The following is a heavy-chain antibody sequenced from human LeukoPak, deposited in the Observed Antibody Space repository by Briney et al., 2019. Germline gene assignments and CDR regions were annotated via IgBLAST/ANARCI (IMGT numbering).Heavy chain of an antibody. CDR2: ISSSSTYI. V-gene: IGHV3-21*01. CDR1: GLTFSTYA. J-gene: IGHJ4*02. CDR3: AREPTAMIL. Sequence: GGSLRLSCAASGLTFSTYAVNWVRQAPGKELEWVSSISSSSTYIYYADSVKGRFTISRDNAKNSLYLQMNSLRAEDTAVYYCAREPTAMILWGQGTLVTVSS. D-gene: IGHD5-18*01.